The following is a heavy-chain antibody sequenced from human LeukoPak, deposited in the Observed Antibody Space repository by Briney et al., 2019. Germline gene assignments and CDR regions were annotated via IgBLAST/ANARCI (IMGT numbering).Heavy chain of an antibody. D-gene: IGHD1-26*01. CDR2: IYHSGGT. V-gene: IGHV4-38-2*02. CDR3: ARGSIVGAADY. Sequence: SQTLSLTCTVSGYSISSGYYWGWIRQPPGKGLEWIGSIYHSGGTYYNPSLKSRVTISVDTSKNQFSLKLSSVTAADTAVYYCARGSIVGAADYWGQGTLVTVSS. CDR1: GYSISSGYY. J-gene: IGHJ4*02.